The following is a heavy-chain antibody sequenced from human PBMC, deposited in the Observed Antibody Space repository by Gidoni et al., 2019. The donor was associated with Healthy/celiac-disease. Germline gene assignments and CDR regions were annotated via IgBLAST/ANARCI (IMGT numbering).Heavy chain of an antibody. D-gene: IGHD3-3*01. J-gene: IGHJ4*02. V-gene: IGHV3-30*18. Sequence: QVQLVGSGGGVVQPGRSLRLSCAASGFTFSSYGMHWVRQAPGKGLEWVAVISYDGSNKYYADSVKGRFTISRDNSKNTLYLQMNSLRAEDTAVYYCAKDNSGYYSPYFDYWGQGTLVTVSS. CDR3: AKDNSGYYSPYFDY. CDR1: GFTFSSYG. CDR2: ISYDGSNK.